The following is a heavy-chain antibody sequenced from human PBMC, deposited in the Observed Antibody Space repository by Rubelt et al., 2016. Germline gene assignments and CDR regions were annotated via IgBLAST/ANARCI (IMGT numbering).Heavy chain of an antibody. CDR2: IYSGAST. V-gene: IGHV3-66*01. Sequence: EVQLVESGGGLVQPGGSLRLSCEGSGFIFSSNYMAWVRQPPGKGLEWVSVIYSGASTYYADSLKGRFTISRDNSKNTLFLQMNSLRAEDTAVYYCARVIYFGPGSYFDFWGQGTLVTVSS. D-gene: IGHD3-10*01. J-gene: IGHJ4*02. CDR3: ARVIYFGPGSYFDF. CDR1: GFIFSSNY.